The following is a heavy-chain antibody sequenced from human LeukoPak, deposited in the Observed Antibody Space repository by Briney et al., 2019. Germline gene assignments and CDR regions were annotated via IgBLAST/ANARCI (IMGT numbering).Heavy chain of an antibody. CDR2: IRSKAYGGTT. D-gene: IGHD3-3*01. CDR1: GFTFGDYA. V-gene: IGHV3-49*04. Sequence: PGRSLRLSCTASGFTFGDYAMSWVRQAPGKGLEWVGFIRSKAYGGTTEYAASVKCRFTISRDDSKSIAYLQMNSLKTEDTAVYYCTRDRRITIFGVDPYYYYMDVWGKGNTVTVSS. J-gene: IGHJ6*03. CDR3: TRDRRITIFGVDPYYYYMDV.